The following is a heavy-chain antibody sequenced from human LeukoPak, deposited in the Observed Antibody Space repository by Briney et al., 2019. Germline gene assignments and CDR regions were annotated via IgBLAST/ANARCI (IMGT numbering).Heavy chain of an antibody. CDR3: AGGSRSYLGY. D-gene: IGHD2-15*01. J-gene: IGHJ4*02. CDR1: GLTFSSYE. CDR2: ISSSGSTI. V-gene: IGHV3-48*03. Sequence: GGSLRLSCAASGLTFSSYEMNWVRQAPGKGLEWVSYISSSGSTIYYADSVKGRFTISRDNAKNSLYLQMNSLRAEDTAVYYCAGGSRSYLGYWGQGTLVTVSS.